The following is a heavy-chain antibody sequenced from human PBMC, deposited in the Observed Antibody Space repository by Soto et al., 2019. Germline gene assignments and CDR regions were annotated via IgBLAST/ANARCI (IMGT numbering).Heavy chain of an antibody. V-gene: IGHV1-24*01. D-gene: IGHD6-13*01. CDR2: FDPEDGET. J-gene: IGHJ4*02. Sequence: ASVKVSCKVSGYTLTELSMHWVRQAPGKGLEWMGGFDPEDGETIYAQKFQGRVTMTEDTSTDTAYMELSSLRSEDTAVYYCATYPPYSSSWYVATHFDYWGQGTLVTVSS. CDR1: GYTLTELS. CDR3: ATYPPYSSSWYVATHFDY.